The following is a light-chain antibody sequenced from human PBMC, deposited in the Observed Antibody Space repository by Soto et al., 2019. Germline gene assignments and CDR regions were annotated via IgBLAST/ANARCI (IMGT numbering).Light chain of an antibody. CDR2: AAS. CDR1: QGINSR. J-gene: IGKJ4*01. Sequence: DVQMTQSPSSLSASVGDRVTITCRANQGINSRLAWHQQKPGKVPNLLIYAASTLRSGDPSRFSGSGYGTDFTLTISSLQPEDVATYYCQNYNSAPPAGAFGGGTKVEIK. V-gene: IGKV1-27*01. CDR3: QNYNSAPPAGA.